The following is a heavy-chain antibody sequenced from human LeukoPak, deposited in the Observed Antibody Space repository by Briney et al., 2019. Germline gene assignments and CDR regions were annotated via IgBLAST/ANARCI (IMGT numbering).Heavy chain of an antibody. CDR1: GGTFSSYA. CDR2: IIPILGIA. J-gene: IGHJ6*02. V-gene: IGHV1-69*04. CDR3: ASMSVGATDHYYYYGMDV. Sequence: SVKVSCKASGGTFSSYAISWVRQAPGQGLEWMGRIIPILGIANYAQKFQGRVTITADKSTSTAYMELSSLRSENTAVYYCASMSVGATDHYYYYGMDVWGQGTTVTVSS. D-gene: IGHD1-26*01.